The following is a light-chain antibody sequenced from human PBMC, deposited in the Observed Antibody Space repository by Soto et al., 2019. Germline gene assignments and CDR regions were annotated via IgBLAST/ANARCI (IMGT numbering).Light chain of an antibody. CDR3: CSYAVSYTLYV. J-gene: IGLJ1*01. Sequence: QSVLTQPRSVSGSPGQSVTISCTGTSSDVGGYNYVSWYQQHPGKAPKLMIYDVNKRPSGVPDRFSGSKSGNTASLTISGLQAEDEADYFCCSYAVSYTLYVFGTGTEVTVL. CDR2: DVN. V-gene: IGLV2-11*01. CDR1: SSDVGGYNY.